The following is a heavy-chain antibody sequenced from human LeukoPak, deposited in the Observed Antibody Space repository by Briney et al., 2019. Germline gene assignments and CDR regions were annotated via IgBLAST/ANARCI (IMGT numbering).Heavy chain of an antibody. Sequence: GESLKISCKGSGYGFTSYWIGWVRRMPGKGLEWMGIIYPGDSGTRYSPSFQGQVTISADKSISTAYLQWSSLKASDTAMYYCARRDSATVTTGHAFDIWGQGTKVTVSS. CDR3: ARRDSATVTTGHAFDI. V-gene: IGHV5-51*01. CDR2: IYPGDSGT. CDR1: GYGFTSYW. J-gene: IGHJ3*02. D-gene: IGHD4-17*01.